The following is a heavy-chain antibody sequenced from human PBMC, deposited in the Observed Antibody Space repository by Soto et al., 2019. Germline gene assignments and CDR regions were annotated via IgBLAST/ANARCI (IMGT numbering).Heavy chain of an antibody. CDR2: ISCSGGST. D-gene: IGHD2-21*02. CDR3: AKDRVVTAVLDSFDI. Sequence: EVQLLESGGGLVQPGGSLRLSCAASGFTFSSYAMSWVRQAPGKWLEWVSAISCSGGSTYYADSVKGRFTLSSDNSKNTLYVQMHSLRAGDTAVYYYAKDRVVTAVLDSFDIWAQGTMVTVSS. V-gene: IGHV3-23*01. CDR1: GFTFSSYA. J-gene: IGHJ3*02.